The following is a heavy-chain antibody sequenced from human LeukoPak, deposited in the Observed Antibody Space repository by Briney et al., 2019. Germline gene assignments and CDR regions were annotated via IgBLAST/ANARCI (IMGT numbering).Heavy chain of an antibody. D-gene: IGHD3-9*01. J-gene: IGHJ4*02. CDR1: GGSISSYY. CDR2: IYYSGST. V-gene: IGHV4-59*01. Sequence: SETLSLTCTVSGGSISSYYWSWIRQPPGKGLEWIGYIYYSGSTNYNPSLKSRVTISVDTSKNQFSLKLSSVTAADTAVYYCARVWSFDWFPLDYWGQGTLVTVSS. CDR3: ARVWSFDWFPLDY.